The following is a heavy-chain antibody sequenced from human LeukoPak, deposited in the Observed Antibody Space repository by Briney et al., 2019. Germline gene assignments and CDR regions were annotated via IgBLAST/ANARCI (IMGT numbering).Heavy chain of an antibody. Sequence: AGGSLRLSCAASGFTFSSYGMHWVRQAPGKGLEWVAFIRYDGSNKYYADSVKGRFTIPRDNSKNTLYLQMNSLRAEDTAVYYCAKVLYSSSSRDAFDIWGQGTMVTVPS. D-gene: IGHD6-6*01. V-gene: IGHV3-30*02. CDR1: GFTFSSYG. CDR2: IRYDGSNK. CDR3: AKVLYSSSSRDAFDI. J-gene: IGHJ3*02.